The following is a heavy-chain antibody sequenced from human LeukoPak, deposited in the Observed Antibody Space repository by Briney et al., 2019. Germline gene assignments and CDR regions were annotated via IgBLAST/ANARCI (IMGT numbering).Heavy chain of an antibody. CDR3: ARSRVETDIVVVPAARPRLYYYYYMDV. Sequence: SETLSLTSTVSGGSISSYYWSWIRQPAGKGLEWIGRIYTSGSTNYNPSLKSRVTMSVDTSKNQFSLKLSSVTAADTAVYYCARSRVETDIVVVPAARPRLYYYYYMDVWGKGTTVTVSS. CDR1: GGSISSYY. D-gene: IGHD2-2*02. J-gene: IGHJ6*03. V-gene: IGHV4-4*07. CDR2: IYTSGST.